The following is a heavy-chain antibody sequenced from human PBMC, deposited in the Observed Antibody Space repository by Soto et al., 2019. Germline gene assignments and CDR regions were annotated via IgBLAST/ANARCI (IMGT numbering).Heavy chain of an antibody. CDR1: GGSISSGGYY. D-gene: IGHD3-3*01. CDR2: IYYSGST. Sequence: QVQLQESGPGLVKPSQTLSLTCTVSGGSISSGGYYWSWIRQHPGKGLEWIGYIYYSGSTYYNPSLKCLVTISVDTSKNQFSLKLSSVTAADTAVYYCARGILEWLLYLRGRFDPWGQGTLVTVSS. CDR3: ARGILEWLLYLRGRFDP. J-gene: IGHJ5*02. V-gene: IGHV4-31*01.